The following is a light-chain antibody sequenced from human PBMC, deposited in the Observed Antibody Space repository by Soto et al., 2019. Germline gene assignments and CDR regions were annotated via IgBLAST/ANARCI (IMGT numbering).Light chain of an antibody. CDR2: WAS. Sequence: DIVMTQSPDSLAASLGERATISCKSSQSILYSSNNKNYLAWYQQKPGQPPKLLIYWASTRESGVPDRFSGSGSGTDFTLTISSLQAEDVAVYYCQQSYSSPFTFGQGTKLEIK. CDR3: QQSYSSPFT. CDR1: QSILYSSNNKNY. J-gene: IGKJ2*01. V-gene: IGKV4-1*01.